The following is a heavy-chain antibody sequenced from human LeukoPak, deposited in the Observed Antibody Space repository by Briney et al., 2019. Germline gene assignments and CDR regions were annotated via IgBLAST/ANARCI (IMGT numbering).Heavy chain of an antibody. CDR3: ARISSGSSYYYYYYYMDV. CDR1: GYTFTGYY. J-gene: IGHJ6*03. CDR2: INPNSGGT. Sequence: ASVKVSCKASGYTFTGYYMHWVRQAPGQGLEWMGWINPNSGGTNYAQKFQGRVTMTRDTSISTAYMELSSLGSEDTAVYYCARISSGSSYYYYYYYMDVWGKGTTVTISS. D-gene: IGHD1-26*01. V-gene: IGHV1-2*02.